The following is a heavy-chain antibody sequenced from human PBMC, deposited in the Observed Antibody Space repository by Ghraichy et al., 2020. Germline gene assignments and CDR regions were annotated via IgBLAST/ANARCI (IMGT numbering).Heavy chain of an antibody. CDR2: IYYSGST. Sequence: SETLSLTCTVSGGSISSSSYYWGWIRQPPGKGLEWIGSIYYSGSTYYNPSLKSRVTISVDTSKNQFSLKLSSVTAADTAVYYCARRGIAVAATGTGWFDPWGQGTLVTVSS. CDR1: GGSISSSSYY. V-gene: IGHV4-39*01. CDR3: ARRGIAVAATGTGWFDP. D-gene: IGHD6-19*01. J-gene: IGHJ5*02.